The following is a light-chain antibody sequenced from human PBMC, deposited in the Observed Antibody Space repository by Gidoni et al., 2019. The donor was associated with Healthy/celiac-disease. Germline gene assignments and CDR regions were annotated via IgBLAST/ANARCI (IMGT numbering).Light chain of an antibody. CDR2: GAS. CDR3: QQQET. CDR1: QSVSSSY. Sequence: DIVLTQSPGTLSLSPGERATLSCRASQSVSSSYLAWYQQKPGQAPRLLIYGASSRATGIPDRFSGSGSGTDFTLTISRLEPEGFAVYYCQQQETFXXXTKLEIK. V-gene: IGKV3-20*01. J-gene: IGKJ2*01.